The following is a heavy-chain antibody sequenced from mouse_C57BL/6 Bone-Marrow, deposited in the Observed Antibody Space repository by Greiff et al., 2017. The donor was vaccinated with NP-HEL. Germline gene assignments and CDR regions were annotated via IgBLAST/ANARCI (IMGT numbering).Heavy chain of an antibody. CDR2: IYPRDGST. J-gene: IGHJ1*03. CDR1: GYTFTSYD. V-gene: IGHV1-85*01. Sequence: VQLQQSGPELVKPGASVKLSCKASGYTFTSYDINWVKQRPGQGLEWIGWIYPRDGSTKYNEKFKGKATLTVDKSSSTAYMELHSLTSEDSAVYFCARSYYSNYWYFDVWGTGTTVTVSS. D-gene: IGHD2-5*01. CDR3: ARSYYSNYWYFDV.